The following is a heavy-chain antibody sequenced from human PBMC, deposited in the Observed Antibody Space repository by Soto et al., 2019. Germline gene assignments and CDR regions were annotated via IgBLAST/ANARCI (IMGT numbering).Heavy chain of an antibody. J-gene: IGHJ4*02. D-gene: IGHD3-10*01. CDR3: ATGRYGSGSYYNWQLFDY. Sequence: ASVKVSCKVSGYTLTELSMHWVRQAPGKGLEWMGGFDPEDGETIYAQKFQGRVTMTEDTSTDTAYMELSSLRSEDTAVYYCATGRYGSGSYYNWQLFDYWGQGTLVTVSS. CDR1: GYTLTELS. V-gene: IGHV1-24*01. CDR2: FDPEDGET.